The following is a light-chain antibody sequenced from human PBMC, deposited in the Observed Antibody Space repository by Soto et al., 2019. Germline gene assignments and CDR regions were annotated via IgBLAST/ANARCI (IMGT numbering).Light chain of an antibody. J-gene: IGKJ2*01. V-gene: IGKV1-39*01. CDR2: AAS. CDR3: QQSYTASPYT. CDR1: ESISND. Sequence: DIQMTQSPSSLSASVGDRVTITCRASESISNDLHWYQQKPGKAPKILIYAASTLQSGVPSRFSGSGSGTYFTLTISSVQPEDFATYYWQQSYTASPYTFGQGTKLQIK.